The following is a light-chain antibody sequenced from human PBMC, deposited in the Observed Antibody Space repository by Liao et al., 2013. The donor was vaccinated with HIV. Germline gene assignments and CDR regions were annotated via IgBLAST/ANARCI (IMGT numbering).Light chain of an antibody. CDR3: QVWDTSSDHVV. CDR2: YDS. CDR1: DIGSKS. J-gene: IGLJ2*01. V-gene: IGLV3-21*04. Sequence: SYVLTQSPSVPVAPGKTARITCGGNDIGSKSVHWYQQKPGQAPVLVIYYDSDRPSGIPERFSGSNSGNTAILTISRVEAGDEADYYCQVWDTSSDHVVFGGGTKLTVL.